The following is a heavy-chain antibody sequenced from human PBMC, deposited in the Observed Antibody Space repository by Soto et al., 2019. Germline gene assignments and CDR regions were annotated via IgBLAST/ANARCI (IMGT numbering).Heavy chain of an antibody. CDR2: ISAYNGNT. CDR1: GVTFTNYA. V-gene: IGHV1-18*01. D-gene: IGHD3-3*01. CDR3: ARESSIFGGFDP. J-gene: IGHJ5*02. Sequence: ASVKVSCKASGVTFTNYAINWVRQAPGQGLEWMGRISAYNGNTNYAQKLQGRVTMTTDTSTSTAYMELRSLRSDDTAVYYCARESSIFGGFDPWGQGTLVTVSS.